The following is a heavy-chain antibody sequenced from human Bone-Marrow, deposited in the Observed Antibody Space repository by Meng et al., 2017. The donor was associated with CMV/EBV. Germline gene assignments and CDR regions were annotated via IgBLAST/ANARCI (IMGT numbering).Heavy chain of an antibody. Sequence: GESLKISCAASGFTFTNYWMTWLRQAPGKGLEWVAVISYDGSNKYYADSVKGRFTISRDNSKNTLYLQMNSLRAEDTAVYYCARPKVATITALDWFDPWGQGTLVTVSS. CDR1: GFTFTNYW. D-gene: IGHD5-12*01. CDR3: ARPKVATITALDWFDP. CDR2: ISYDGSNK. J-gene: IGHJ5*02. V-gene: IGHV3-30*03.